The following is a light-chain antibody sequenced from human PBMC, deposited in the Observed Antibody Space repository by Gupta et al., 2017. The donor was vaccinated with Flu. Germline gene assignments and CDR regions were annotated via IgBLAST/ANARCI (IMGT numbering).Light chain of an antibody. V-gene: IGLV1-47*01. J-gene: IGLJ1*01. CDR2: MNN. Sequence: SSNIGSNYVYWYQQFPGTAPKFLIYMNNRRPPGVPDRFSGSKSGTSASLAIGGLRSEDEADYYCAVWDDSLNSYVFGSGTTVTVL. CDR3: AVWDDSLNSYV. CDR1: SSNIGSNY.